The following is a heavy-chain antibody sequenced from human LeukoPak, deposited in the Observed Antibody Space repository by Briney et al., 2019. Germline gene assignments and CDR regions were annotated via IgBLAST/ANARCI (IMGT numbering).Heavy chain of an antibody. Sequence: GGSLRLSCAASGFTFSHYWMSWVRQAPGKGLEWVSVIYSGGSTYYADSVKGRFTISRDNSKNTLYLQMNSLRAEDTAVYYCARSPGYWGQGTLVTVSS. V-gene: IGHV3-53*01. CDR2: IYSGGST. CDR3: ARSPGY. CDR1: GFTFSHYW. J-gene: IGHJ4*02.